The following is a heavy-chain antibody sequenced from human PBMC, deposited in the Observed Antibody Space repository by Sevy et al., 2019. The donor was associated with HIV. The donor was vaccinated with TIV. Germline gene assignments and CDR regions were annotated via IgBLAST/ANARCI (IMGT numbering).Heavy chain of an antibody. D-gene: IGHD2-8*02. CDR1: GGSISSGDYY. J-gene: IGHJ2*01. V-gene: IGHV4-31*03. CDR3: ARGDSVLPTGGFDL. CDR2: IYYTGST. Sequence: SETLSLTCTVSGGSISSGDYYWTWIRQHPGKGLEWIGYIYYTGSTYYNPPLESRVSISIDTSKNHFSLKLSSVTAADTAGYFCARGDSVLPTGGFDLWGRGTLVTVSS.